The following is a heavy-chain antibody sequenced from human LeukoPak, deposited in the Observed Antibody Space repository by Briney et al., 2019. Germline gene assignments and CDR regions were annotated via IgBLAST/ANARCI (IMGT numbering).Heavy chain of an antibody. Sequence: PGGSLRLSCAASGFTFSSYGMHWVRQAPGKGLEWVAFIRYDGSNKYYADSVKGRFTISRDNSKNTLYLQMNSLRAEGTAVYYCAKDYGSGSYLDYWGQGTLVTVSS. CDR1: GFTFSSYG. V-gene: IGHV3-30*02. CDR3: AKDYGSGSYLDY. CDR2: IRYDGSNK. D-gene: IGHD3-10*01. J-gene: IGHJ4*02.